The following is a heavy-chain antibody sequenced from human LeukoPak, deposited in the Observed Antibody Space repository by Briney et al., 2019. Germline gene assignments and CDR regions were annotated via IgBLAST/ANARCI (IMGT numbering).Heavy chain of an antibody. CDR2: ISYDGSNK. Sequence: GGSLRLSCAASGFTFSSYAMSWVRQAPGKGLEWVAVISYDGSNKYYADSVKGRFTISRDNSKNTLYLQMNSLRAEDTAVYYCAREVYSGSFLGISAFDIWGQGTMVTVSS. CDR1: GFTFSSYA. J-gene: IGHJ3*02. CDR3: AREVYSGSFLGISAFDI. V-gene: IGHV3-30-3*01. D-gene: IGHD1-26*01.